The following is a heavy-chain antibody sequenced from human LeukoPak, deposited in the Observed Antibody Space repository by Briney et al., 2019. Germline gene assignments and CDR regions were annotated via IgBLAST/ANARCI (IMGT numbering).Heavy chain of an antibody. CDR2: IIPIFGTA. V-gene: IGHV1-69*13. CDR1: GGTFSSYA. D-gene: IGHD2-2*01. J-gene: IGHJ5*02. CDR3: ARAPPSPAAIGWFDP. Sequence: ASVKVSCKASGGTFSSYAISWVRQAPGQGLEWMGGIIPIFGTANYAQKFQGRVTITADESTSTAYMELSSLRSEDTTVYYCARAPPSPAAIGWFDPWGQGTLVTVSS.